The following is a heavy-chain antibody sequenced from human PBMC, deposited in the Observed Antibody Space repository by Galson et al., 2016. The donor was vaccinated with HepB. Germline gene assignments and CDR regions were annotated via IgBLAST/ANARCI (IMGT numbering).Heavy chain of an antibody. CDR3: ARDATSVFQPGYGMDV. D-gene: IGHD2-15*01. V-gene: IGHV3-48*01. CDR2: ISSSSSTI. J-gene: IGHJ6*04. CDR1: GFTFSRYT. Sequence: SLRLSCAASGFTFSRYTMNWVRQAPGKGLEWVSYISSSSSTIYYADSVKGRFTISRDNAKNSLYLQVNSLRAEDTAVYYCARDATSVFQPGYGMDVWGKGTTVTVSS.